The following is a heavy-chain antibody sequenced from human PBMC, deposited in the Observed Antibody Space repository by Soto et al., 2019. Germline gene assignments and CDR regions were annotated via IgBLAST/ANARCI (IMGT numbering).Heavy chain of an antibody. CDR1: GYTFTSYY. D-gene: IGHD2-15*01. V-gene: IGHV1-46*03. CDR3: ARSRPPGTYCSGGSCYSQLWFDP. Sequence: ASVKVSCKASGYTFTSYYMHWVRQAPGQGLEWMGIINPSGGSTSYAQKFQGRVTMTRDTSTSTVYMELSSLRSEDTAVYYCARSRPPGTYCSGGSCYSQLWFDPWGQGTLVTVSS. J-gene: IGHJ5*02. CDR2: INPSGGST.